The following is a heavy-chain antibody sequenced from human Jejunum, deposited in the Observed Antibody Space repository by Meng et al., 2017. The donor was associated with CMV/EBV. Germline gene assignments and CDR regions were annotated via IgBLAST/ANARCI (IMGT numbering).Heavy chain of an antibody. CDR3: SRGPYYYESSGYYGGQSNWFDP. CDR1: F. V-gene: IGHV1-46*04. CDR2: INPSSGST. D-gene: IGHD3-22*01. Sequence: FMHWARQAPGQGLEWMGIINPSSGSTTYARKLQGRVTMTRDPSTSTFYMELSSLTSEDTAVYFCSRGPYYYESSGYYGGQSNWFDPWGQGTQVTVSS. J-gene: IGHJ5*02.